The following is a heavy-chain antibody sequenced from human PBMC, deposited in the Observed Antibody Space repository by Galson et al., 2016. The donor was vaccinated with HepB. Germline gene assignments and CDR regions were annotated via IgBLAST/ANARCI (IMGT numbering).Heavy chain of an antibody. V-gene: IGHV3-53*01. CDR3: ARDRLRGVVGSFHP. CDR1: GFTVSDNY. J-gene: IGHJ5*02. Sequence: SLRLSCAASGFTVSDNYITWVRQAPGKGLEWVSIIYYGGLTYYADSVKGRFTIPRGNSKNTVYLQMNSLTAEDTAIYYCARDRLRGVVGSFHPWGQGTLVTVSS. D-gene: IGHD3-10*01. CDR2: IYYGGLT.